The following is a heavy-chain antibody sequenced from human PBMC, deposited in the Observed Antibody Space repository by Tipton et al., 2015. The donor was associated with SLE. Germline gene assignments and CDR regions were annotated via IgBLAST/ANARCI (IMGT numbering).Heavy chain of an antibody. D-gene: IGHD4-23*01. Sequence: RSLRLSCASSGSSFSTYAMHWVRQAPGKGLEWVGLIFFDGSKKYYADSVKGRFTISRDNSKNVVYLQMNSRRAEDTAVYYCARDGLGGNYHPDYWGQGTLVTVSS. J-gene: IGHJ4*02. CDR1: GSSFSTYA. CDR2: IFFDGSKK. CDR3: ARDGLGGNYHPDY. V-gene: IGHV3-33*01.